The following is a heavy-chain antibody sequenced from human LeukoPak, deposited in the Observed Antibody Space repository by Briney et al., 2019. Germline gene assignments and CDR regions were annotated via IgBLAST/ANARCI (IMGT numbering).Heavy chain of an antibody. J-gene: IGHJ4*02. CDR3: ARVPSGVWGSYRADDY. D-gene: IGHD3-16*02. CDR1: GGSISSYY. CDR2: IYTSGST. Sequence: PSETLSLTCTVSGGSISSYYWSWIRQPAGKGLEWIGRIYTSGSTNYNPSLTSRVTISVDTSKNQFSLKLSSVTAADTAVYYCARVPSGVWGSYRADDYWGQGTLVTVSS. V-gene: IGHV4-4*07.